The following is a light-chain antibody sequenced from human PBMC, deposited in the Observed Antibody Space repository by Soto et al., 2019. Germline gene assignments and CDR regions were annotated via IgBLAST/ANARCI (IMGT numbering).Light chain of an antibody. V-gene: IGKV3-20*01. Sequence: FLTQSPGTLSMSPGESATLSCRASQSVSKFYFAWYQQKPGQAPRLLIYGQSSRPTGIPDRFSGSGSGTDFTLTISRLEPEDSAVYYCQQYGISGTFGQGTKVDIK. J-gene: IGKJ1*01. CDR3: QQYGISGT. CDR1: QSVSKFY. CDR2: GQS.